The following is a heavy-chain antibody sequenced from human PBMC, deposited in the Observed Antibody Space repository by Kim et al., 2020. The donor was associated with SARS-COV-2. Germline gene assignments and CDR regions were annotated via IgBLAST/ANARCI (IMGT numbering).Heavy chain of an antibody. D-gene: IGHD6-19*01. CDR1: GLTLRSYA. Sequence: GGTLRLSCAASGLTLRSYAMNWVRQGPGKGLEWVWSITRGGDTYYTASLKGRFTISGDNFKDTLTLQMNSLRAEDTGNYYCVPCVTLADRSGWCTFFDHWGQGTLVTVS. CDR3: VPCVTLADRSGWCTFFDH. J-gene: IGHJ4*02. V-gene: IGHV3-23*01. CDR2: ITRGGDT.